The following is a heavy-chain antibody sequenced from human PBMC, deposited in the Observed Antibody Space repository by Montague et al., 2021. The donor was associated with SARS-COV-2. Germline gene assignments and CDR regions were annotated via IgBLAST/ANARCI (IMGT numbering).Heavy chain of an antibody. Sequence: SETLSLTCAVYGGSFSGYYWSWIRQPPGKGLEWIGEINHSGSTNYNPSLKSRVTISVDTSKNQFSLKLSSVTAADTAVYYCTREGYQVLWSDYYYYGMDVLGQGTTVTVSS. CDR1: GGSFSGYY. J-gene: IGHJ6*02. D-gene: IGHD2-2*01. CDR2: INHSGST. CDR3: TREGYQVLWSDYYYYGMDV. V-gene: IGHV4-34*01.